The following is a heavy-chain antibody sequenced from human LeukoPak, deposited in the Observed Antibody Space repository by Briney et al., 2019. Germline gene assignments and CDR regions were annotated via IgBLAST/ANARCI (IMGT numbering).Heavy chain of an antibody. V-gene: IGHV4-34*01. CDR3: ARVGWSGLEIN. J-gene: IGHJ4*02. D-gene: IGHD3-3*01. Sequence: PSETLSLTCAVYGGSFSGYCWSWIRQPPGKGLEWIGEINHSGSTNYNPSLKSRVTISVDTSKNQFSLKLSSVTAADTAVYYCARVGWSGLEINWGQGTLVTVSS. CDR1: GGSFSGYC. CDR2: INHSGST.